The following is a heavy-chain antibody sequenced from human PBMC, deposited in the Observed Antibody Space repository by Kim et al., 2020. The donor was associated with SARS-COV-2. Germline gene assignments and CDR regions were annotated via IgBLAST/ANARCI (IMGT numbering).Heavy chain of an antibody. CDR3: ARGVPGY. CDR2: SGSS. J-gene: IGHJ4*02. V-gene: IGHV4-34*01. Sequence: SGSSQYHPSLKSRVTISVDTSKNQFSLKLTSVTAADTAVYYCARGVPGYWGQGTLVTVSS.